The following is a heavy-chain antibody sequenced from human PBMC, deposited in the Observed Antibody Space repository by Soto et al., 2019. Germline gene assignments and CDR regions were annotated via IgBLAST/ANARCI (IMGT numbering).Heavy chain of an antibody. Sequence: KASETLSLTCTVSGGSISSGGYYWSWIRQHPGKGLEWIGYIYYSGSTYYNPSLKSRVTISVDTSKNQFSLTLRSVTAADTAMYYCVRDGTKNLRDWFDPWGQGALVTVSS. CDR1: GGSISSGGYY. D-gene: IGHD1-1*01. V-gene: IGHV4-31*03. CDR3: VRDGTKNLRDWFDP. J-gene: IGHJ5*02. CDR2: IYYSGST.